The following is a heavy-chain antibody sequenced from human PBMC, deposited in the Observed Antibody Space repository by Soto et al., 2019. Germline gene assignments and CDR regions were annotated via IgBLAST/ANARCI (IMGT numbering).Heavy chain of an antibody. CDR3: ASLSPGYFDYF. D-gene: IGHD3-9*01. CDR2: IYYSGST. J-gene: IGHJ4*02. CDR1: VGSISSSSYY. V-gene: IGHV4-39*01. Sequence: ETRSLTCTVSVGSISSSSYYWGWIRQPPGKGLEWIGSIYYSGSTYYNPSLKSRVTISVDTSKNQFSLKLSSVTAADTAVYYCASLSPGYFDYFWGQGTLVTVSS.